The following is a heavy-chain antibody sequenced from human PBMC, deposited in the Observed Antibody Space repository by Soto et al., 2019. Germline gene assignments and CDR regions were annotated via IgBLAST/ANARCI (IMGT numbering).Heavy chain of an antibody. D-gene: IGHD3-10*01. CDR1: GFSLSNARMG. J-gene: IGHJ6*04. CDR2: IFSNDEK. Sequence: SGPTLVNPTETLTLTCTVSGFSLSNARMGVSWIRQPPGKALEWLAHIFSNDEKSYSTSLKSRLTISKDTSKSQVVLTMTNMDPVDTATYYCARILPGGSYSYSTHVWGTGPMVTLSS. CDR3: ARILPGGSYSYSTHV. V-gene: IGHV2-26*01.